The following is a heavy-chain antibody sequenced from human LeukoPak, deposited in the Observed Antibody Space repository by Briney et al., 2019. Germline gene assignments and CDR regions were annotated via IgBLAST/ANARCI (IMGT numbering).Heavy chain of an antibody. Sequence: ASVKVSCKASGYTFTSYYMHWVRQAPGQGLEWMGIINPSGGSTSYAQKFQGRVTMTRDTSTSTVYMELSSLRSEDTAVYYCARDLGMAPRIVVVPGIFDYWGQGTLVTVSS. CDR3: ARDLGMAPRIVVVPGIFDY. D-gene: IGHD3-22*01. J-gene: IGHJ4*02. V-gene: IGHV1-46*01. CDR2: INPSGGST. CDR1: GYTFTSYY.